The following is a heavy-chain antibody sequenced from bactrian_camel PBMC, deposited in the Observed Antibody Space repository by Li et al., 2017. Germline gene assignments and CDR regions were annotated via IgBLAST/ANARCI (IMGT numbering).Heavy chain of an antibody. CDR1: EFSFSSVY. J-gene: IGHJ4*01. CDR3: AAQVVDEWVLGGHAGLY. CDR2: ISTDGSTT. V-gene: IGHV3-2*01. D-gene: IGHD3*01. Sequence: HVQLVESGGGLVQPGGSLTLSCAVAEFSFSSVYMSWVRQTPGKVLEWVSSISTDGSTTSYADSVKGRFTISRDNAKNTVYLQMNALTSEDTALYYCAAQVVDEWVLGGHAGLYSGQGTQVTVS.